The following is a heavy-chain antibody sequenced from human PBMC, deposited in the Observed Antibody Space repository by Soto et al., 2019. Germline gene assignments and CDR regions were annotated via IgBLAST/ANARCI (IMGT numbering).Heavy chain of an antibody. J-gene: IGHJ5*02. CDR2: IKFDGSEK. CDR1: GLDFSVYW. Sequence: GGSLRLSCAASGLDFSVYWMSWVRQAPGKGPEWVANIKFDGSEKQYVDSVKGRFTISRDNARNSVFLQMNSLRAGDTAVYYCVKDGGYCSSATCYSPRNHYFDAWGQGTLVTVSS. CDR3: VKDGGYCSSATCYSPRNHYFDA. D-gene: IGHD2-2*01. V-gene: IGHV3-7*03.